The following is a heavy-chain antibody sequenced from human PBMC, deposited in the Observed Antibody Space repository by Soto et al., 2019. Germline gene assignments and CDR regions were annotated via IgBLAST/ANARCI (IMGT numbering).Heavy chain of an antibody. CDR3: ARDGTGTKYYYYYGMDV. V-gene: IGHV1-69*01. D-gene: IGHD1-1*01. CDR2: IIPIFGTA. CDR1: GGTFSSYA. J-gene: IGHJ6*02. Sequence: QVQLVQSGAEVKKPGSSVKVSCKASGGTFSSYAISWVRQAPGQGLEWMGGIIPIFGTANYAQQFQGRVTITADDSTSTAYMELSSLRSEDTSVYYCARDGTGTKYYYYYGMDVWGQGTTVTVSS.